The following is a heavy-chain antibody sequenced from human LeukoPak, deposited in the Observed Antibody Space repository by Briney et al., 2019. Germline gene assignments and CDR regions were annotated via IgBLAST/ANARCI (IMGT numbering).Heavy chain of an antibody. CDR3: AKDPSSGLMVRGVILNWFDP. CDR1: GFTFSSYA. Sequence: QPGGSLRLSCAASGFTFSSYAMHWVRQAPGKGLEWVAVISYDGGNKYYADSVKGRFTISRDNSKNTLYLQMNSLRAEDTAVYYCAKDPSSGLMVRGVILNWFDPWGQGTLVTVSS. D-gene: IGHD3-10*01. V-gene: IGHV3-30*04. CDR2: ISYDGGNK. J-gene: IGHJ5*02.